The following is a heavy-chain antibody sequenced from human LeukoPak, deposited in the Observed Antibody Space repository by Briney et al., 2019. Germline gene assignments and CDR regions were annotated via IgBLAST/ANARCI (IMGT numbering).Heavy chain of an antibody. CDR2: ISYDGVNK. J-gene: IGHJ3*02. Sequence: GGSLRLSCVASGFTFNIYTMQWVRQAPGKGLEWVALISYDGVNKYHTDSVRGRFTISRDNSKHTLYLQMNSLRPEDTAVYYCARTAHFYSNGFDIWGQGTLVTVSS. CDR3: ARTAHFYSNGFDI. CDR1: GFTFNIYT. V-gene: IGHV3-30*10. D-gene: IGHD4-11*01.